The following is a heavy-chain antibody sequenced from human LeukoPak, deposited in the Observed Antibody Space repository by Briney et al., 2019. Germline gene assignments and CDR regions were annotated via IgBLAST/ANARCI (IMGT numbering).Heavy chain of an antibody. V-gene: IGHV1-24*01. Sequence: ASVKVSCKVSGYTLTELSMHWVRQAPGKGLEWMGGFDPEDGETIYAQKFQGRVTMTEDTSTDTAYMELSRLRSDDTAVYYCARAGPSSPNLFDYWGQGTLVTVSS. CDR3: ARAGPSSPNLFDY. J-gene: IGHJ4*02. CDR2: FDPEDGET. CDR1: GYTLTELS. D-gene: IGHD1-14*01.